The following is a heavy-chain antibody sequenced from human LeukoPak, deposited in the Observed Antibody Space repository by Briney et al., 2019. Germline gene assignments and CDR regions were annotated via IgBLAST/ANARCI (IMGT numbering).Heavy chain of an antibody. J-gene: IGHJ6*02. Sequence: PEASVKVSCKASGYTFTGYYMHWVRQAPGQGLEWMGWISAYNGNTNYAQKFQGRVTMTRNTSTSTAYMELSSLRSEDTAVYYCARGGSGVYYYYGMDVWGQGTTVTVSS. CDR1: GYTFTGYY. V-gene: IGHV1-8*02. CDR3: ARGGSGVYYYYGMDV. D-gene: IGHD6-19*01. CDR2: ISAYNGNT.